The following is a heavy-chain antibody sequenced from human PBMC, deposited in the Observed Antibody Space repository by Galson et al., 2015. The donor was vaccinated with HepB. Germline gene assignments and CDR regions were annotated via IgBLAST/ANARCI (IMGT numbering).Heavy chain of an antibody. V-gene: IGHV3-11*01. D-gene: IGHD2/OR15-2a*01. CDR1: GFNFNDYH. CDR3: ARVRTFHFDY. CDR2: ISISANTI. J-gene: IGHJ4*02. Sequence: SLRLSCAVSGFNFNDYHMSWIRQTPGKGLEWIAYISISANTIYYADSVKGRFTISRDNANNSVFLQINNLRADDTAVYYRARVRTFHFDYWGQGTLVIVSS.